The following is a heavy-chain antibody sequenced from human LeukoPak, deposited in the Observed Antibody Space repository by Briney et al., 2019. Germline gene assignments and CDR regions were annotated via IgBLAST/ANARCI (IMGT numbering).Heavy chain of an antibody. Sequence: GASLRLSCAASGFTFSSYAMSWVRQAPGKGLEWVSGISGSGGSTYHADSVKGRFTISRDNSKNTLYLQMNSLRAEDTAVYYCAKEGYCGGDCYREFDYWGQGTLVTVSS. J-gene: IGHJ4*02. CDR2: ISGSGGST. V-gene: IGHV3-23*01. CDR3: AKEGYCGGDCYREFDY. CDR1: GFTFSSYA. D-gene: IGHD2-21*02.